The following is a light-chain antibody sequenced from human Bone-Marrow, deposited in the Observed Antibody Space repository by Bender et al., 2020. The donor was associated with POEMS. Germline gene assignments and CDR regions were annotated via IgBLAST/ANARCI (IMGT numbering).Light chain of an antibody. CDR1: SSDIGGYNY. J-gene: IGLJ3*02. CDR2: DVN. CDR3: ISYTSSSTLV. Sequence: QSALTQPASVSGSPGQSITISCTGTSSDIGGYNYVSWYQQHPGKAPKLMILDVNKRPSGVSNRFSGSKSGNTASLTISGLQAEDEADYFCISYTSSSTLVFGGGTKLTVL. V-gene: IGLV2-14*03.